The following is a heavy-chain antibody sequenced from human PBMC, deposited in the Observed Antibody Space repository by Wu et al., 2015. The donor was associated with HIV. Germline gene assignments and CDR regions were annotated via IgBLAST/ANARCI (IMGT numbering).Heavy chain of an antibody. Sequence: QVQLVQSGAEVKKPGSSVKVSCKASGGTFSSYAISWVRQAPGQGLEWMGGIIPIFGTANYAQKFQGRVTITADESTSTAYMELSSLRSEDTAVYYCASSGYCSSTSCSLGWFDPWGQGTLVTVSS. CDR1: GGTFSSYA. CDR3: ASSGYCSSTSCSLGWFDP. CDR2: IIPIFGTA. V-gene: IGHV1-69*12. J-gene: IGHJ5*02. D-gene: IGHD2-2*01.